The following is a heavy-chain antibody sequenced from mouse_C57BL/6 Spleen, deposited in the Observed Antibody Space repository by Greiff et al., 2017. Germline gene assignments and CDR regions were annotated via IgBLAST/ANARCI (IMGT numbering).Heavy chain of an antibody. CDR1: GFTFSSYA. Sequence: EVMLVESGGGLVKPGGSLKLSCAASGFTFSSYAMSWVRQTPEKRLEWVATISDGGSSTYYPDNVKGRFTISRDNAKNDLYLQISHLKSEDTAMDYCARDDDYGAWFAYWGQGTLVTVSA. J-gene: IGHJ3*01. V-gene: IGHV5-4*01. CDR3: ARDDDYGAWFAY. D-gene: IGHD2-4*01. CDR2: ISDGGSST.